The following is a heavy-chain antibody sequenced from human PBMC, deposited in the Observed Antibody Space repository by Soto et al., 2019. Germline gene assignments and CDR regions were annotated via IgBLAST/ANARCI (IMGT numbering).Heavy chain of an antibody. CDR2: MNPNNGNT. Sequence: QVQLVQSGAEVKKPGASVKVSCKASGYTFTSYDINWVRQASGQGLEWMGWMNPNNGNTGYAEKFQGRVTMTRDTSMTTAYMDLSSLTSEDTATYYCVSVRSDISWRQSGWFDPWGPVTLVNVSS. J-gene: IGHJ5*02. CDR1: GYTFTSYD. D-gene: IGHD6-13*01. CDR3: VSVRSDISWRQSGWFDP. V-gene: IGHV1-8*01.